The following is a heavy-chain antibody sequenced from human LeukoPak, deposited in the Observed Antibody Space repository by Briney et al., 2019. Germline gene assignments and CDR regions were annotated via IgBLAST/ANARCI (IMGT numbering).Heavy chain of an antibody. V-gene: IGHV3-30*03. CDR2: ISHEGSAK. CDR1: GFSFGSYG. CDR3: ARGYYDSSGYPGVFDY. Sequence: GGSLRLSCAASGFSFGSYGIHWVRQAPGKGLEWVAVISHEGSAKYHADSVKGRFTVSRDNSKNMVYLQMNSLRAEDTAVYYCARGYYDSSGYPGVFDYWGQGTLVTVSS. J-gene: IGHJ4*02. D-gene: IGHD3-22*01.